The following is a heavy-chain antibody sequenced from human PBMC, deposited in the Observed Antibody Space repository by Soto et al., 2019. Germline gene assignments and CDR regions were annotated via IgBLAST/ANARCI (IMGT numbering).Heavy chain of an antibody. Sequence: GESLKISCKGSGYSFTIYWISWVRQMPGKGLEWMGRIDPSDSYTNYSPSFQGHVTISADKSISTAYLQWSSLKASDTAMYYCARLTPLAAAVDYWGQGTLVTVSS. CDR3: ARLTPLAAAVDY. D-gene: IGHD6-13*01. CDR1: GYSFTIYW. CDR2: IDPSDSYT. V-gene: IGHV5-10-1*01. J-gene: IGHJ4*02.